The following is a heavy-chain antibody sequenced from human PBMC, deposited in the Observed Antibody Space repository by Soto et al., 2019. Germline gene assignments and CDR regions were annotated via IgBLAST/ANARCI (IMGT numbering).Heavy chain of an antibody. CDR2: IYGDDDK. J-gene: IGHJ2*01. V-gene: IGHV2-5*02. Sequence: QITLKESGPTLVKPTQTLTLACTFSGFSLSTSGVGVGWIRQPPGTALEWHALIYGDDDKRYSPSLKSRLTIPTDTSKNRVVLTMSNKDPVDTATYYWAHKGAGYRGFEYWGRGTLVTVSS. D-gene: IGHD5-12*01. CDR3: AHKGAGYRGFEY. CDR1: GFSLSTSGVG.